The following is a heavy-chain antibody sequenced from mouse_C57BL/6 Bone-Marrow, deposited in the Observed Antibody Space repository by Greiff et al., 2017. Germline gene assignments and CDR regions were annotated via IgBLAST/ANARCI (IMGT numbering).Heavy chain of an antibody. CDR3: ARAGFPDCCAMDY. CDR2: IDPSDSYT. J-gene: IGHJ4*01. V-gene: IGHV1-59*01. Sequence: QVQLQQPGAELVRPGTSVKLSCKASGYTFTSYWMHWVKQRPGPGLEWIGVIDPSDSYTHYNQTFKAKATLTVDTSSSTAYIQLSSLTSEDSAVYYCARAGFPDCCAMDYWGQGTSLTVSS. CDR1: GYTFTSYW.